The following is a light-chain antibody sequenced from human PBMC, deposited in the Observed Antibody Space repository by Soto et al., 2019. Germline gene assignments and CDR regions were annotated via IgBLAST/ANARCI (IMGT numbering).Light chain of an antibody. V-gene: IGKV3-20*01. CDR3: QQYGSSPRT. CDR1: QSVSSSY. CDR2: GAS. J-gene: IGKJ1*01. Sequence: EIVLIECRGILSLKTGERATLSCRASQSVSSSYLAWYQQKPGQAPRLLIYGASSRATGIPDRFSGSGPGTDLTLTISRLEPEDFAVYYCQQYGSSPRTFGQGTKVDIK.